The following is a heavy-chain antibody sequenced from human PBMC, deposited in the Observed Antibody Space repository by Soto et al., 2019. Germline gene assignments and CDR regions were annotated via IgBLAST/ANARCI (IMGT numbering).Heavy chain of an antibody. V-gene: IGHV3-48*03. J-gene: IGHJ4*01. CDR2: ISYSGSPT. Sequence: EVQLVESGGDLVQPGGSLRLSCAASGFTFSTYEMNWVRQAPGKGLEWVAYISYSGSPTYDADSVKGRFTISRDNASDSLQLQMNSMRVEDSALYYCVRDRTATVPTSIDYWGHGTLVTVSS. D-gene: IGHD4-4*01. CDR3: VRDRTATVPTSIDY. CDR1: GFTFSTYE.